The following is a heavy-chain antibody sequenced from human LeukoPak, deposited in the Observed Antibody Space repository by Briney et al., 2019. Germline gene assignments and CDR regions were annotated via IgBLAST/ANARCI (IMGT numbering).Heavy chain of an antibody. Sequence: ASVNVSCKASGYTFTINHIHWVRQAPGQGLEWMGVINPSGDSTTYAQNFQGRVTMTRDTSTSTVYMELRSLRSEDTAIYYCAKLATSDTGETYWGQGTLVTVSS. J-gene: IGHJ4*02. CDR1: GYTFTINH. CDR2: INPSGDST. D-gene: IGHD3-16*01. V-gene: IGHV1-46*01. CDR3: AKLATSDTGETY.